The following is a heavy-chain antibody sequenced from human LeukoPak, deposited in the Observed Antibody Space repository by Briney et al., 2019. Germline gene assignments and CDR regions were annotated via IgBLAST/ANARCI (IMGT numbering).Heavy chain of an antibody. CDR2: IKQDGSEK. CDR1: GFTFSSYW. D-gene: IGHD1-26*01. CDR3: ARMVGAKPAAFDI. Sequence: PGGSLRLSCAASGFTFSSYWMSWVRQAPGKGLEWVANIKQDGSEKYYVDSVKGRFTISRDNAKNSLHLQMNSLRAEDTAVYYCARMVGAKPAAFDIWGQGTMVTVSS. V-gene: IGHV3-7*01. J-gene: IGHJ3*02.